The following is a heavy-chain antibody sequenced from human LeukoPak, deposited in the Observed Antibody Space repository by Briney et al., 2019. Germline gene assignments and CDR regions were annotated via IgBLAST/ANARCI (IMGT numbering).Heavy chain of an antibody. V-gene: IGHV3-21*01. J-gene: IGHJ5*02. D-gene: IGHD3-9*01. CDR1: GFTFSSYA. CDR2: ISNSSSYI. Sequence: PGGSLRLSCAASGFTFSSYAMSWVRQAPGKGLEWVSSISNSSSYIYYADSVKGRFTISRDNAKNSLYLQMNSLRAEDTAVYYCARDPSTTYYDILTGYYDNWFDPWGQGTLVTVSS. CDR3: ARDPSTTYYDILTGYYDNWFDP.